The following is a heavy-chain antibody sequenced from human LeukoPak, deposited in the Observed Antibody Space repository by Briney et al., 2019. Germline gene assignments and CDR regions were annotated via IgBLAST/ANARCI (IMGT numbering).Heavy chain of an antibody. D-gene: IGHD5-18*01. V-gene: IGHV3-49*03. J-gene: IGHJ4*02. CDR1: GFTFGDCA. CDR3: TSTRGYSYGEDY. CDR2: IRSKAYGGTT. Sequence: GRSLRLSCTASGFTFGDCAMTWFRQAPGKGLEWLGFIRSKAYGGTTEYAASVKGRFTISRDDSKTIAYLQMNSLKTEDTAVYYCTSTRGYSYGEDYWGQGTLVTVSS.